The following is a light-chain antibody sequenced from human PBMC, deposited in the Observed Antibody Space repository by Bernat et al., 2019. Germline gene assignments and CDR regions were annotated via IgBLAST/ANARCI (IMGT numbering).Light chain of an antibody. CDR3: QAWDSSVGV. Sequence: SYELTQPPSVSVSPGQTASITCSGAKLGSKFTCWYQQKPGQSPVVVIYRDDKRPSGIPERFSGSHSGNTATLTISGAQAMDETNYYCQAWDSSVGVFGGGTKLTVL. CDR2: RDD. V-gene: IGLV3-1*01. CDR1: KLGSKF. J-gene: IGLJ3*02.